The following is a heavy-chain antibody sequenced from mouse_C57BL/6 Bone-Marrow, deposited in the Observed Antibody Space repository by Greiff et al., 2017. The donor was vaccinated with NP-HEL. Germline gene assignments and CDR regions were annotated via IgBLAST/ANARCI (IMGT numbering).Heavy chain of an antibody. CDR1: GFSLSTFGMG. D-gene: IGHD1-1*01. J-gene: IGHJ3*01. Sequence: QVTLKESGPGILQPSQTLSLTCSFSGFSLSTFGMGVGWIRQPSGKGLECLAHIWWDDDKYYNPALKSRLTISKDTSKNQVFLKIANVDTADTATYYCARMRAYYYGSSYKFAYWGQGTLVTVSA. CDR2: IWWDDDK. V-gene: IGHV8-8*01. CDR3: ARMRAYYYGSSYKFAY.